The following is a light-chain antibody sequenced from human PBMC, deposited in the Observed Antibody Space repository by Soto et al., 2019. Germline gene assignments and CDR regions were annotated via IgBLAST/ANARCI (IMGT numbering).Light chain of an antibody. CDR2: GAS. CDR3: QQCGSSPET. Sequence: DIVLTQSPGTLSLSPGQRATLSCRASQSISSSFLAWYQQKPGQAPRLLIYGASSRATGIPDRLSGSGSGTDFTLTISRLEPEDFAVYYCQQCGSSPETFGQGTKVDIK. J-gene: IGKJ1*01. CDR1: QSISSSF. V-gene: IGKV3-20*01.